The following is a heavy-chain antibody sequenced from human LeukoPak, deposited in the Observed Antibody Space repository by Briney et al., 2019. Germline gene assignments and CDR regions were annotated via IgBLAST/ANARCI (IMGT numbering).Heavy chain of an antibody. V-gene: IGHV4-34*01. Sequence: SETLSLTCAVYGGSFSGYYWSWIRQPPGEGPEWIGEINHTGRTNYNPSLKSRVTISVDTSKNQFSLKLSSVTAADTAVYYCARDLKYSSRGGFDYWGQGTLVTVSS. J-gene: IGHJ4*02. CDR1: GGSFSGYY. CDR3: ARDLKYSSRGGFDY. CDR2: INHTGRT. D-gene: IGHD6-13*01.